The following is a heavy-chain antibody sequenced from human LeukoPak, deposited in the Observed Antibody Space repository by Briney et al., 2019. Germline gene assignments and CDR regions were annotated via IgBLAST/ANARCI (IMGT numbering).Heavy chain of an antibody. V-gene: IGHV1-69*05. D-gene: IGHD7-27*01. CDR2: IIPIFGTA. J-gene: IGHJ4*02. CDR3: ARGPNWGNYFDY. Sequence: ASVKVSCKASGGTFSSYAISWVRQAPGQGLEWMGGIIPIFGTANCAQKFQGRVTITTDESTSTAYMELSRLRSDDTAVYYCARGPNWGNYFDYWGQGTLVTVSS. CDR1: GGTFSSYA.